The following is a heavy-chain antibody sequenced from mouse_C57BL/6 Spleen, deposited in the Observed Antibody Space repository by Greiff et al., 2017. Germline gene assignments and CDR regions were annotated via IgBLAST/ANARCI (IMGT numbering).Heavy chain of an antibody. CDR2: ISSGGSYP. CDR1: GFTFSSYG. D-gene: IGHD4-1*01. J-gene: IGHJ2*01. V-gene: IGHV5-6*01. CDR3: ARHVGREVACFDY. Sequence: EVMLVESGGDLVKPGGSLTLSCAASGFTFSSYGMSWVRQTPDKRLAWVATISSGGSYPYYPDSVTGRFTISRDNAKNTLYLQMSSLKSEDTAMYYCARHVGREVACFDYWGHGTTLTGAS.